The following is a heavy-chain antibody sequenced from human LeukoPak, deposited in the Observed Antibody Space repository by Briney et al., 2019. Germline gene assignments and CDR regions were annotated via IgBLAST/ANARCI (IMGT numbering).Heavy chain of an antibody. CDR1: GFTFGNYA. Sequence: GGSLRLSCVASGFTFGNYAMSWVRQAPGKGLEWVSAISDIGYNTYYADSVKGRFTISRDNSKNTLYLQMNSLRAEGTAVYCCAKVGPKWYFDLWGRGTLVTVSS. J-gene: IGHJ2*01. CDR2: ISDIGYNT. V-gene: IGHV3-23*01. CDR3: AKVGPKWYFDL.